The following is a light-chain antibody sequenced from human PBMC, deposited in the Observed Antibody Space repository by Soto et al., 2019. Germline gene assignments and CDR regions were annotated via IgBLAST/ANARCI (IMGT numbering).Light chain of an antibody. J-gene: IGKJ2*01. Sequence: EILMTQSPATLRVSPGDTVTLSCRASQDVSNQVAWYQQKPGQAPRLLIFGVSDRPTGVPDRFSGEGSATDFTLTIPSLQPDDSALYFFQQYRYWPPQPTFGRGTQLEI. CDR3: QQYRYWPPQPT. V-gene: IGKV3-15*01. CDR1: QDVSNQ. CDR2: GVS.